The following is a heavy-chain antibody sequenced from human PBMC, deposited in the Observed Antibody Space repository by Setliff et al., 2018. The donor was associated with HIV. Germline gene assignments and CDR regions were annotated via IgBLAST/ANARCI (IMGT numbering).Heavy chain of an antibody. CDR1: GDSISSGSYF. D-gene: IGHD4-17*01. Sequence: SETLSLTCSVSGDSISSGSYFWGWIRQTPGKGLEWIGSIFYTGSTNYRPSLESRVIVSLDTSKNQFSLKLSSVTAADTAVYYCTRRDVTTGMDSWGPGILVT. CDR2: IFYTGST. J-gene: IGHJ4*02. V-gene: IGHV4-39*01. CDR3: TRRDVTTGMDS.